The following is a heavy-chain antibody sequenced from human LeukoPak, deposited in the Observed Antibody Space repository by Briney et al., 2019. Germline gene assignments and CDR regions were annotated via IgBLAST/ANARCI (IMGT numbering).Heavy chain of an antibody. CDR2: IIPIFGTA. D-gene: IGHD2-15*01. J-gene: IGHJ4*02. V-gene: IGHV1-69*01. CDR1: GGTFSSYA. Sequence: SVKVSCKASGGTFSSYAISWVRQAPGQGLEWMGGIIPIFGTANYAQKFQGRVTITADESTSTAYMGLSSLRSEDTAVYYCARAVVVAATTLGYWGQGTLVTVSS. CDR3: ARAVVVAATTLGY.